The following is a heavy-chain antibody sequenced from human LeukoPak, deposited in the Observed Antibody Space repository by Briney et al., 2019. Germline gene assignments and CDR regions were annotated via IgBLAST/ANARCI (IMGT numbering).Heavy chain of an antibody. V-gene: IGHV4-30-4*07. CDR1: SVSISGGGYC. CDR2: ICYSGIT. Sequence: PSETLSLTCAVSSVSISGGGYCWNWIRQPPGKGLEWIGYICYSGITYYNPSLKSRLTMSLDTSNNQFSLHLSSVTAADTAVYYCARGGYYDSSGYFFFDYWGQGTLVTVSS. D-gene: IGHD3-22*01. J-gene: IGHJ4*02. CDR3: ARGGYYDSSGYFFFDY.